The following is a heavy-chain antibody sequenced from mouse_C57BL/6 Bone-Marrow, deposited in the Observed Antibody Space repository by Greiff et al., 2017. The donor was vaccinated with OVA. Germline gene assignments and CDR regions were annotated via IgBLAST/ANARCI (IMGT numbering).Heavy chain of an antibody. D-gene: IGHD1-1*02. V-gene: IGHV5-6*01. CDR1: GFTFSSYG. CDR3: ARQGYGDYPDY. Sequence: EVKLQESGGDLVKPGGSLKLSCAASGFTFSSYGMSWVRQTPDKRLEWVATISSGGSYTYSPDSVKGRFTISRDNAKNTLYLQMSSLKSEDTAMYYCARQGYGDYPDYWGQGTALTVSS. CDR2: ISSGGSYT. J-gene: IGHJ2*01.